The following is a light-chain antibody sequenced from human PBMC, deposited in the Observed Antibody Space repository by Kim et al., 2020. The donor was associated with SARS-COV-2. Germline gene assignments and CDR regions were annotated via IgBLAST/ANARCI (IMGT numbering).Light chain of an antibody. CDR1: QSISSY. Sequence: DIQMTQSPPSLSASVGVRVTISCRASQSISSYLNWYQQKPGTAPKLLIYDATSLQSGVPSRFSGSGSGTDFTLTISSLQPEDFAAYYCQQSYSSPRTFGQGTKLEI. CDR3: QQSYSSPRT. V-gene: IGKV1-39*01. J-gene: IGKJ2*01. CDR2: DAT.